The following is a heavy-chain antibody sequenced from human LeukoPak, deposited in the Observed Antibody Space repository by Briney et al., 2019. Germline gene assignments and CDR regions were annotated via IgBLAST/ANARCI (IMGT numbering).Heavy chain of an antibody. CDR2: INPNSGGT. D-gene: IGHD3-3*01. CDR1: GYTFTGYY. V-gene: IGHV1-2*02. CDR3: ARGYYDFWSGYNDAFDI. Sequence: ASVKVSRKASGYTFTGYYMHWVRQAPGQGLEWMGWINPNSGGTNYAQKFQGRVTMTRDTSISTAYMELSRLRSDDTAVYYCARGYYDFWSGYNDAFDIWGQGTMVTVSS. J-gene: IGHJ3*02.